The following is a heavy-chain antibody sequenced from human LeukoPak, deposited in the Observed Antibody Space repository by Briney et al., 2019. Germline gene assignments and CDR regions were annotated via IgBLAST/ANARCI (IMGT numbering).Heavy chain of an antibody. CDR1: GFTFDDYA. CDR2: ISWNSGSI. Sequence: PGGSLRLSCAASGFTFDDYAMHWVRQAPGKGLEWVSGISWNSGSIGYADSVKGRFTISRDNAKNSLYLQMNSLKPEDTALYYCAKAPTAYSGYDYDAFDIWAKGPWSPSLQ. J-gene: IGHJ3*02. V-gene: IGHV3-9*01. D-gene: IGHD5-12*01. CDR3: AKAPTAYSGYDYDAFDI.